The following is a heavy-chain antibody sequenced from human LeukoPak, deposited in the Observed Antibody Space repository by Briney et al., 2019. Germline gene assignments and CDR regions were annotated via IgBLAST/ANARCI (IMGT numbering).Heavy chain of an antibody. Sequence: ASVKVSCKVSGYTFTNSAFSWVRQAPGQGLEWMGWISAYNGNTKYAQKVQGRVTMATDTSTSTAYMELRSLRSDDTAVYYCARDTVVTPDRVSQYGMDVWGQGTTVTVSS. V-gene: IGHV1-18*01. J-gene: IGHJ6*02. D-gene: IGHD4-23*01. CDR1: GYTFTNSA. CDR2: ISAYNGNT. CDR3: ARDTVVTPDRVSQYGMDV.